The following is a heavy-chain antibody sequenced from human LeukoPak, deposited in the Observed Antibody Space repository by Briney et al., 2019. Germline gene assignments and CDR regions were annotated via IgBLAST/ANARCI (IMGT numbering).Heavy chain of an antibody. CDR3: ARSPANLHYGSSGYYTDY. CDR2: VDPEDGET. CDR1: GYTFTDYY. J-gene: IGHJ4*02. V-gene: IGHV1-69-2*01. D-gene: IGHD3-22*01. Sequence: ASVKISCKVSGYTFTDYYMHWVQQAPGKGLEWMGLVDPEDGETIYAEKFQGRVTMTTDTSTSTAYMELRSLRSDDTAVYYCARSPANLHYGSSGYYTDYWGQGTLVTVSS.